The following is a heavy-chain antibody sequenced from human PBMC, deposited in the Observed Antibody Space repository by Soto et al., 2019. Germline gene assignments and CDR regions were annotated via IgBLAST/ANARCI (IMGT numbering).Heavy chain of an antibody. CDR1: GDSVSSNSAV. CDR2: TYYRSRWYN. CDR3: AGTTSHQWYYMDV. Sequence: SQTLSLTCAISGDSVSSNSAVWNWIRLSQPTGLEWLARTYYRSRWYNDYAVSVRSRITVNPDTSKNQFSLQLTSVTPEDTAVYYCAGTTSHQWYYMDVWGKGTTVTVSS. V-gene: IGHV6-1*01. D-gene: IGHD1-7*01. J-gene: IGHJ6*03.